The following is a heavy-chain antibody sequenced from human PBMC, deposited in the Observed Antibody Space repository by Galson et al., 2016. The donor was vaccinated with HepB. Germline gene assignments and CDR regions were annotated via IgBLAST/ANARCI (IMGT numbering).Heavy chain of an antibody. Sequence: SCKASGGTPSSYAFTWIRHHPGKGLEWIGSIYYSGSTYYNPSLKSRVAMSVDMSKNQFSLNLTSVTAADTAVYHCARDGDSGGYYGMDVWGQGTLVTVSS. V-gene: IGHV4-31*03. CDR1: GGTPSSYAF. CDR2: IYYSGST. D-gene: IGHD3-10*01. J-gene: IGHJ6*02. CDR3: ARDGDSGGYYGMDV.